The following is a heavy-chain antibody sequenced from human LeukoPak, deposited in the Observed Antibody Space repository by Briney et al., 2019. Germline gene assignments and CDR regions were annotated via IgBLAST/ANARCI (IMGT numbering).Heavy chain of an antibody. CDR3: ARAPYSSGWYEGRFDY. Sequence: ASVKVSCKASGYTFTGYYMHWVRQAPGQGLEWMGWINPNSGGTNYAQKFQGRVTMTRDTSISTAYMELSRLRSDDTAVYYCARAPYSSGWYEGRFDYWGQGTLVSVSS. CDR1: GYTFTGYY. V-gene: IGHV1-2*02. D-gene: IGHD6-19*01. J-gene: IGHJ4*02. CDR2: INPNSGGT.